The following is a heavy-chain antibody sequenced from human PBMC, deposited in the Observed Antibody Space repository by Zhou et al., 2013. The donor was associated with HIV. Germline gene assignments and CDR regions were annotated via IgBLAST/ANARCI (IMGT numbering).Heavy chain of an antibody. Sequence: EVQLVQSGVEVKKPGDSLIISCRTSGYPFTGYWIGWVRQKPGKGLEWMGIVYPGDSGTRYSPSFQGQVTISADPAFTTAYLQWSRLKASDTAIYYCARIGTSWYFDLWGRGTLVTVSS. CDR1: GYPFTGYW. D-gene: IGHD3-10*01. CDR2: VYPGDSGT. J-gene: IGHJ2*01. V-gene: IGHV5-51*03. CDR3: ARIGTSWYFDL.